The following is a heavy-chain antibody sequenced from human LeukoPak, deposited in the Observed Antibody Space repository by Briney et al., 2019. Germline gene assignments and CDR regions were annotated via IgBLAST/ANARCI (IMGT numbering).Heavy chain of an antibody. Sequence: GSLRLSCAASGFTFSSYGMHWVRQAPGKGLEWVAFIRYDGSNKYYADSVKGRFTISRDNSKNTLYLQMNSLRAEDTAVYYCAKDRYYYDSSGYPGYWGQGTLVTVSS. CDR2: IRYDGSNK. J-gene: IGHJ4*02. D-gene: IGHD3-22*01. CDR1: GFTFSSYG. V-gene: IGHV3-30*02. CDR3: AKDRYYYDSSGYPGY.